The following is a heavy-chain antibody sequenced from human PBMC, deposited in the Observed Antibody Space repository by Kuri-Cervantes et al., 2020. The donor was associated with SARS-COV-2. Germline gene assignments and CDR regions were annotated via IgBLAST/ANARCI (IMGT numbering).Heavy chain of an antibody. V-gene: IGHV3-7*04. J-gene: IGHJ4*02. Sequence: GGSLRLSCAASGFTFNSYWMSWVRQAPGKGLEWVANVNQDGTQKYYVDSVKGRFTISRDNAKNSVYLQMNSLRVDDTALYYCARAVGASDSLWGQGTLVTVSS. CDR2: VNQDGTQK. CDR1: GFTFNSYW. D-gene: IGHD3-22*01. CDR3: ARAVGASDSL.